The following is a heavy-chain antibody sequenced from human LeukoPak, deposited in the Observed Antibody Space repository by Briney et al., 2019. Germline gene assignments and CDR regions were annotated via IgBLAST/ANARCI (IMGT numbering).Heavy chain of an antibody. D-gene: IGHD3-22*01. J-gene: IGHJ4*02. Sequence: QPGGSLRLSCAASGLHFSNSIIHWVRQAPGKGLEWVAAMSFDGSQYYADSVKGRFTISRDNSKNTLYLQMNSLRAEDTAVYYCAKDKDYYDSSGYYFPLDYWGQGTLVTVSS. CDR1: GLHFSNSI. CDR3: AKDKDYYDSSGYYFPLDY. V-gene: IGHV3-30*18. CDR2: MSFDGSQ.